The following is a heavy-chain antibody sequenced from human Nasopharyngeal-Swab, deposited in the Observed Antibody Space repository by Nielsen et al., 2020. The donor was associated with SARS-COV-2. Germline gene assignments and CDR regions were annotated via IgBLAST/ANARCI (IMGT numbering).Heavy chain of an antibody. CDR1: GGSISSGSYY. J-gene: IGHJ3*02. D-gene: IGHD5-18*01. CDR3: ARDNTAMDSGAFDI. Sequence: SETLSLPCTVSGGSISSGSYYWSWIRQPAGKGLEWIGRIYTSGSTNYNPSLKSRVTISVDTSKNQFSLKLSSVTAADTAVYYCARDNTAMDSGAFDIWGQGTMVTVSS. CDR2: IYTSGST. V-gene: IGHV4-61*02.